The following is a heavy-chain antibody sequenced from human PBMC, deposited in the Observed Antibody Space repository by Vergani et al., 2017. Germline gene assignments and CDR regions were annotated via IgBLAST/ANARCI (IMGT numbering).Heavy chain of an antibody. V-gene: IGHV4-59*11. CDR3: ARGQTGYSRDWSTYFFYMDV. CDR2: IHYSENT. CDR1: FDSIRNLY. D-gene: IGHD3/OR15-3a*01. J-gene: IGHJ6*03. Sequence: QVQLQESGPGLVKSSETLSLTCSVSFDSIRNLYCNWIRQPPGKGLEWIGSIHYSENTNYNPSLKTRVTISVDTSKNQFSLTLTSVTAADSAFHFCARGQTGYSRDWSTYFFYMDVWGKGTTVTVSS.